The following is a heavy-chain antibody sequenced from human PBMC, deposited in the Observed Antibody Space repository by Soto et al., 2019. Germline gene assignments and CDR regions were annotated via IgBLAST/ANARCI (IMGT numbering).Heavy chain of an antibody. J-gene: IGHJ4*02. D-gene: IGHD5-12*01. CDR1: GFTFSSYG. V-gene: IGHV3-33*01. CDR2: IWYDGSNK. Sequence: GGSLRLSCAASGFTFSSYGMHWVRQAPGKGLEWVAVIWYDGSNKYYADSVKGRFTISRDNSKNTLYLQMNSLRAEDTAVYYGARRSGYGFFDYWGQGTLVTVSS. CDR3: ARRSGYGFFDY.